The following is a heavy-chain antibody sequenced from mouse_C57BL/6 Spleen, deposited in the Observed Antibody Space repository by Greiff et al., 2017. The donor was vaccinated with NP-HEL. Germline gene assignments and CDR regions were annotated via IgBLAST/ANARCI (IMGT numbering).Heavy chain of an antibody. V-gene: IGHV1-82*01. CDR2: IYPGDGDT. J-gene: IGHJ3*01. CDR1: GYAFSSSW. D-gene: IGHD1-1*01. CDR3: ARWADYYGSSPWFAY. Sequence: VQLQQSGPELVKPGASVKISCKASGYAFSSSWMNWVKQRPGKGLEWIGRIYPGDGDTNYNGKFKGKATLTADKSSSTAYMQLSSLTSEDSAVYFCARWADYYGSSPWFAYWGQGTLVTVSA.